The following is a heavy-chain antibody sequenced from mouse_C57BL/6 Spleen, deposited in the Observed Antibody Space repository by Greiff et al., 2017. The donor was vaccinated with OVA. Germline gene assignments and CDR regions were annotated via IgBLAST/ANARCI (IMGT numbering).Heavy chain of an antibody. CDR3: ARSPEYYAMDY. J-gene: IGHJ4*01. Sequence: VQLQESGAELARPGASVKLSCKASGYTFTSYGISWVKQRTGQGLEWIGEIYPRSGNTYYNEKFKGKATLTADKSSSTAYMELRSLTSEDSAVYFCARSPEYYAMDYWGQGTSVTVSS. CDR2: IYPRSGNT. CDR1: GYTFTSYG. V-gene: IGHV1-81*01.